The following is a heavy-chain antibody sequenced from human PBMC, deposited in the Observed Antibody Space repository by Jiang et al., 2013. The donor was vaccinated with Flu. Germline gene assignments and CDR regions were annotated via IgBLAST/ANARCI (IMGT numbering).Heavy chain of an antibody. CDR2: INHSGST. Sequence: LLKPSETLSLTCAVYGGSFSGYYWSWIRQPPGKGLEWIGEINHSGSTNYNPSLKSRVTISVDTSKNQFSLKLSSVTAADTAVYYCARGLASHYGSGSYWGQGTLVTVSS. CDR3: ARGLASHYGSGSY. CDR1: GGSFSGYY. D-gene: IGHD3-10*01. J-gene: IGHJ4*02. V-gene: IGHV4-34*01.